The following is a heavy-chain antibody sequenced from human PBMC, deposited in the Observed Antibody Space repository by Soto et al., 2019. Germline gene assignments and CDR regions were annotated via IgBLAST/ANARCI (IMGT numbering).Heavy chain of an antibody. CDR3: ARAVEVPDDLAY. J-gene: IGHJ4*02. D-gene: IGHD1-1*01. Sequence: GASVKVSCKASGYTFTGYAMHWVRQAPGQRLEWMGWINAGNGNTKYSQKFQGRVTITRDTSASTAYMELSSLRSEDTAVYYCARAVEVPDDLAYRGQGTLDTVSS. CDR2: INAGNGNT. V-gene: IGHV1-3*01. CDR1: GYTFTGYA.